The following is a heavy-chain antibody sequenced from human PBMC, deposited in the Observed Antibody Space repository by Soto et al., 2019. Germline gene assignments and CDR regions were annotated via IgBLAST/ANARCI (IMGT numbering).Heavy chain of an antibody. V-gene: IGHV3-30-3*01. CDR2: ISYDGSNK. J-gene: IGHJ4*02. Sequence: QVQLVESGGGVVQPGRSLRLSCAATGFTLSSYAMHWVRQAPGKGLEWVAVISYDGSNKYYADSGKGRFTISRDNSKNTLYLQMNSLRAEDTADYYCAREVYDSFDYWGQGTLVTVSS. CDR1: GFTLSSYA. D-gene: IGHD5-12*01. CDR3: AREVYDSFDY.